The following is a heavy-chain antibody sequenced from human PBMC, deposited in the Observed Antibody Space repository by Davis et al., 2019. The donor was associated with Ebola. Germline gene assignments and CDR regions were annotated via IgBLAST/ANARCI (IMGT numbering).Heavy chain of an antibody. CDR3: ARGGCSGGSCYVYYYYGMDV. J-gene: IGHJ6*02. V-gene: IGHV1-3*01. CDR1: GYTFTSYA. D-gene: IGHD2-15*01. CDR2: INAGNGNT. Sequence: ASVKVSCKASGYTFTSYAMHWVRQAPGQRLEWMGWINAGNGNTKYSQKFQGRVTITRDTSASTAYMELSSLRSEDTAVYYCARGGCSGGSCYVYYYYGMDVWGQGTTVTVSS.